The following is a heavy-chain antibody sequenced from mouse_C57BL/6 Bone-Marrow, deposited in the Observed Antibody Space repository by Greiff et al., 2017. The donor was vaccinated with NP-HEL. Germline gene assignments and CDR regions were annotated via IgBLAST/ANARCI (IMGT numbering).Heavy chain of an antibody. CDR2: ISDGGSYT. Sequence: EVQLVESGGGLVKPGGSLKLSCAASGFTFSSYAMSWVRQTPEKRLEWVATISDGGSYTYYPDNVKGRFTISRDNAKNNLYLQMSHLKSEDTAMYYCAREGVYYDYDVGAMDYWGQGTSVTVSS. CDR1: GFTFSSYA. CDR3: AREGVYYDYDVGAMDY. J-gene: IGHJ4*01. D-gene: IGHD2-4*01. V-gene: IGHV5-4*01.